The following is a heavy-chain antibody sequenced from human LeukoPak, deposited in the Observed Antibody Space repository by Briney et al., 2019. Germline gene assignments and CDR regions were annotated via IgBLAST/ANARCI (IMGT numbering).Heavy chain of an antibody. CDR3: TRGPPNWGYDF. D-gene: IGHD7-27*01. CDR1: GYTFTSYG. J-gene: IGHJ4*02. V-gene: IGHV1-18*01. CDR2: ISAYNGNT. Sequence: ASVKVSCKASGYTFTSYGISWVRQAPGQGLEWMGWISAYNGNTNYAQKLQGRVTMTTDTSTSTAYMELSGLISEDTAVYYCTRGPPNWGYDFWGQGTLVTVSS.